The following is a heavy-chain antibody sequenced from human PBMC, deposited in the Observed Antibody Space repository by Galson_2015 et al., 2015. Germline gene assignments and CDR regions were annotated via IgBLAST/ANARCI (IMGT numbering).Heavy chain of an antibody. D-gene: IGHD6-13*01. CDR1: GYTLTELS. V-gene: IGHV1-24*01. CDR2: SDPEDGET. J-gene: IGHJ6*03. CDR3: ATIKTNSSSSQYYYYYYMDV. Sequence: SVKVSCKVSGYTLTELSMHWVRQAPGKGLEWMGGSDPEDGETIYAQKFQGRVTMTEDTSTDTAYMELSSLRSEDTAVYYCATIKTNSSSSQYYYYYYMDVWGKGTTVTVSS.